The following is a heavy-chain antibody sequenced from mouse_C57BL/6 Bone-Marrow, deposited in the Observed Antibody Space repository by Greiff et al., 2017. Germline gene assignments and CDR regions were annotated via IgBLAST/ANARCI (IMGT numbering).Heavy chain of an antibody. D-gene: IGHD1-1*01. CDR3: FPFTTVVFDY. CDR2: IDPSDSYT. J-gene: IGHJ2*01. V-gene: IGHV1-50*01. Sequence: VQLQQPGAELVKPGASVKLSCKASGYTFTSYWMQWVKQRPGQGLEWIGEIDPSDSYTNYNQKFKGKATLTVDTSSSTAYMQLSSLTSEDSAVYYCFPFTTVVFDYGGQGTTLTVSS. CDR1: GYTFTSYW.